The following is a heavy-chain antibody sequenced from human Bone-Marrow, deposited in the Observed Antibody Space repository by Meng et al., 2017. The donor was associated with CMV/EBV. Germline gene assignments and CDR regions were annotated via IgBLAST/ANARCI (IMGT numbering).Heavy chain of an antibody. CDR2: IDWDGGST. Sequence: GESLKISCAASGFTFDDYTMHWVRQAPGKGLEWVSLIDWDGGSTYYADSVKGRFTISRDNSKNSLHLQMNSLRIEDTAVYYCAREEPAAHKAYYYYGMDVWGQGTTVTV. D-gene: IGHD2-2*01. CDR3: AREEPAAHKAYYYYGMDV. V-gene: IGHV3-43*01. J-gene: IGHJ6*02. CDR1: GFTFDDYT.